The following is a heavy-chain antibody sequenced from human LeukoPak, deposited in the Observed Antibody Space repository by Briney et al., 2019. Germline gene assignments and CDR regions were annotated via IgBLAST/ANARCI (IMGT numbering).Heavy chain of an antibody. J-gene: IGHJ4*02. Sequence: ASVKVSCKASGYTFTGYYIHWVRQAPGQGLEWMGWINPNSGGTNYAQKFQGRVTMTRDTSISTAYMELSRLRSDDTAVYYCARETGRITMIVVVISRGQFDYWGQGTLVTVSS. CDR3: ARETGRITMIVVVISRGQFDY. D-gene: IGHD3-22*01. CDR2: INPNSGGT. CDR1: GYTFTGYY. V-gene: IGHV1-2*02.